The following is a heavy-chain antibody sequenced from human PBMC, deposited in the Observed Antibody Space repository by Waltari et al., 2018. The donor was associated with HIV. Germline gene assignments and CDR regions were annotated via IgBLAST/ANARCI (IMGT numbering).Heavy chain of an antibody. J-gene: IGHJ4*02. CDR2: ISGIGTYT. D-gene: IGHD3-16*01. CDR3: ARFGAGAGNYFFDY. Sequence: VLLVESGGGLVKPGGSLRLSCVASGFPFPRYSLTWVRQAPGKGLEWVASISGIGTYTYYADSLKGRLIISRDDAANSLYLQMNSLRAEDTAVYYCARFGAGAGNYFFDYWGQGTLVTVSS. CDR1: GFPFPRYS. V-gene: IGHV3-21*01.